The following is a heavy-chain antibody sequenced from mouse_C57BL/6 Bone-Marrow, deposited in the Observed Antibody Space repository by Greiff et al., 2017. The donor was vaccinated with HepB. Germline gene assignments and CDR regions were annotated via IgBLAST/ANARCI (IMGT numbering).Heavy chain of an antibody. J-gene: IGHJ3*01. Sequence: KLMESWEGLVKPGGSLKLSCAASGFTFSSYAMSWVRQTPEKRLEWVAYISSGGDYIYYADTVKGRFTISRDNARNTLYLQMSSLKSEDTAMYYCTRDLLLQAFAYWGQGTLVTVSA. CDR1: GFTFSSYA. CDR3: TRDLLLQAFAY. CDR2: ISSGGDYI. D-gene: IGHD1-1*01. V-gene: IGHV5-9-1*02.